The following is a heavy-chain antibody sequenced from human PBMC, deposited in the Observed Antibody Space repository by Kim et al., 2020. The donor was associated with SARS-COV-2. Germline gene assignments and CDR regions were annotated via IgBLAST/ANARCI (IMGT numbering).Heavy chain of an antibody. Sequence: FQGRVTITADECTSTAYMELSSLRSEDTAVYYCARVPSVVRGVLNWYFDLWGRGTLVTVSS. D-gene: IGHD3-10*01. V-gene: IGHV1-69*01. CDR3: ARVPSVVRGVLNWYFDL. J-gene: IGHJ2*01.